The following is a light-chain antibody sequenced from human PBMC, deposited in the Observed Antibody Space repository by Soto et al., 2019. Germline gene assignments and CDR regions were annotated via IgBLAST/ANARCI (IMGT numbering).Light chain of an antibody. J-gene: IGLJ2*01. Sequence: QSVLTQPPSVSAAPGQKVTISCSGSSSNNYISWYQQLPGTAPKLLIYDNNKRPSGIPDRFSGSKSGTSATLGITGLQTGDEADDDCGTWDSSVSAARFGGGTKLTVL. CDR1: SSNNY. V-gene: IGLV1-51*01. CDR3: GTWDSSVSAAR. CDR2: DNN.